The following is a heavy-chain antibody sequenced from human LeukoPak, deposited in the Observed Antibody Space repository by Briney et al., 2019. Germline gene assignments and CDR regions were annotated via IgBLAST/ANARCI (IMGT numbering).Heavy chain of an antibody. CDR3: AKKRATVTRGFFDY. CDR1: GFTVNNNY. J-gene: IGHJ4*02. Sequence: GGSLRLSCAASGFTVNNNYMSWVRQAPGKGLEWVSAISGSGGSTYYADSVKGRFTISRDNSKNTLYLQMNSLRAEDTAVYYCAKKRATVTRGFFDYWGQGTLVTVSS. D-gene: IGHD4-17*01. V-gene: IGHV3-23*01. CDR2: ISGSGGST.